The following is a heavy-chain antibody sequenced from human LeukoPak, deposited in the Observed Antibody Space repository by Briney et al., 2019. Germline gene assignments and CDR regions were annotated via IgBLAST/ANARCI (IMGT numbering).Heavy chain of an antibody. CDR3: TTDFGPYCSGGSCYYFDY. Sequence: GGSLRLSCAASGFTFSNAWMSWVRQAPGKGLEWVGRIKSKTDGGTTDYAAPVKGRFTISRDDSKNTLYLRMNSLKTEDTAVYYCTTDFGPYCSGGSCYYFDYWGQGTLVTVSS. V-gene: IGHV3-15*01. CDR2: IKSKTDGGTT. J-gene: IGHJ4*02. D-gene: IGHD2-15*01. CDR1: GFTFSNAW.